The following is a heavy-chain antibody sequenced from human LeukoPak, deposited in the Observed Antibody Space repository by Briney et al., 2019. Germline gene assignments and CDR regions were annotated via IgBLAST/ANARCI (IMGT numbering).Heavy chain of an antibody. CDR1: GFTFSTYS. CDR3: AKSRGYSGSRVDY. D-gene: IGHD5-12*01. Sequence: GGSLRLSCAASGFTFSTYSMSWVRQAPGKGLEWVSAISGSGGSTYYADSVKGRFTISRDNSKNTLYLQMNSLRAEDTAVYYCAKSRGYSGSRVDYWGQGTLVTVSS. CDR2: ISGSGGST. J-gene: IGHJ4*02. V-gene: IGHV3-23*01.